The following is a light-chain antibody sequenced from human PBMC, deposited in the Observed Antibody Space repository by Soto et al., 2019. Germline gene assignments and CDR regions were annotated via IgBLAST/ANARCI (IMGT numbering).Light chain of an antibody. CDR3: QHYYTYPWT. CDR1: QGMSNY. Sequence: AIRMTQSPSSLSASTGDRVTITCRASQGMSNYLAWYQQRPGKAPRVLIHAASTLQGGVPSRFSGSGSGTYFTLTITYLQSEDFATYYCQHYYTYPWTFGQGTRVEIK. J-gene: IGKJ1*01. V-gene: IGKV1-8*01. CDR2: AAS.